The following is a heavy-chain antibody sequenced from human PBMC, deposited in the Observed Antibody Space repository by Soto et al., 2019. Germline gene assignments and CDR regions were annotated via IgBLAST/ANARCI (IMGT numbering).Heavy chain of an antibody. V-gene: IGHV3-15*07. CDR2: IKSKTDGGTT. D-gene: IGHD5-12*01. CDR1: GFTFSNAW. J-gene: IGHJ4*02. Sequence: PGGSLRLSCAASGFTFSNAWMNWVRQAPGKGLERVGRIKSKTDGGTTDYAAPVKGRFTISRDDSKNTLYLQMNSLKTEDTAVYYCTTVILGGYSGYDYFGFPGYWGQGTLVTVSS. CDR3: TTVILGGYSGYDYFGFPGY.